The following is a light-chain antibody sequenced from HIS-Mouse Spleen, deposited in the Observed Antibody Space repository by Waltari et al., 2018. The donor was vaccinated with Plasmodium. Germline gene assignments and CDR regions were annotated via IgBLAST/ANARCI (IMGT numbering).Light chain of an antibody. V-gene: IGKV3-11*01. J-gene: IGKJ1*01. CDR1: QSVSSY. CDR3: QQRSNWPPWT. Sequence: EIVLTQSPATLSLSPGERATLSCRASQSVSSYLAWYQRKPGQAPRLHIYDASSRATGIPAGFSGSGAVTDFTLIISSLEPEDFAVYYCQQRSNWPPWTFGQGTKVEIK. CDR2: DAS.